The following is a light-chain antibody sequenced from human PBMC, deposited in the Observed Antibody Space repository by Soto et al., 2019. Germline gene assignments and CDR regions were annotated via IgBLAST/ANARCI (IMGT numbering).Light chain of an antibody. CDR1: QSVNSN. Sequence: IVMTQSPATLSVSPGDRATLSCRASQSVNSNLAWYQQRPGQAPRLLIYGASTRATGIPGRFSGSGSGTEFPLTLSNLQSEDFAVYYCQQYNNWPPVTFGQGTQLEVK. CDR3: QQYNNWPPVT. CDR2: GAS. V-gene: IGKV3-15*01. J-gene: IGKJ5*01.